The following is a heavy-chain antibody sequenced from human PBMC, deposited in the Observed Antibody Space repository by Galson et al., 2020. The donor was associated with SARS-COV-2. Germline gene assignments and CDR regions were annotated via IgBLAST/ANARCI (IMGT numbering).Heavy chain of an antibody. CDR2: IIPIFGAA. CDR3: AIDSPPYNTSQLGMDV. J-gene: IGHJ6*02. D-gene: IGHD1-1*01. Sequence: SVKVSCKAFGGNFRNYVISWVRQEPGQGLEWMGGIIPIFGAANYAQKFHGRLTITADESTSTAYMELRSLRSEDTALYYCAIDSPPYNTSQLGMDVWGQGTMFTVSS. V-gene: IGHV1-69*13. CDR1: GGNFRNYV.